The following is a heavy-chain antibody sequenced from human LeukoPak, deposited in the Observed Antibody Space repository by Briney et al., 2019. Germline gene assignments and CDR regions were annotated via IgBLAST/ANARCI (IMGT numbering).Heavy chain of an antibody. J-gene: IGHJ4*02. CDR2: IRYDGSNK. Sequence: QPGGSLRLSCAASGFTFSTYAMNWVRQAPGKGLEWVAFIRYDGSNKYYADSVKGRFTISRDNSKNTLYLQMNSLRAEDTAVYYCAKGAHSSGCFDYWGQGTLVTVSS. D-gene: IGHD6-19*01. V-gene: IGHV3-30*02. CDR3: AKGAHSSGCFDY. CDR1: GFTFSTYA.